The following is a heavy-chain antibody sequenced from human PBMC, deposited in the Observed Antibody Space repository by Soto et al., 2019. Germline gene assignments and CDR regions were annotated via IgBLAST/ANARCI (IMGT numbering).Heavy chain of an antibody. CDR3: ARVLLYSSTKRSWFDP. CDR2: INHSGST. J-gene: IGHJ5*02. Sequence: SETLSLTCAVYGGSFSGYYWSWIRQPPGKGLEWIGEINHSGSTNYNPSLKSRVSISVDTSKNQFSLKLSSVTAADTAVYYCARVLLYSSTKRSWFDPWGQGTLVTVSS. CDR1: GGSFSGYY. V-gene: IGHV4-34*01. D-gene: IGHD6-13*01.